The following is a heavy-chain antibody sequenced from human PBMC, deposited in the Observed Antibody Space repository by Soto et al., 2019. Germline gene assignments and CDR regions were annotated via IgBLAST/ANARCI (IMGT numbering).Heavy chain of an antibody. Sequence: TSETLSLTCAVYGGSFSGYYWRWFRQPPGKGLEWIGEINHSGSTNYNPSLKSRVTISVDTSKNQFSLKLSSVTAADTAVYYCARSRTQQWLSGTNWFDPWGQGTLVT. D-gene: IGHD6-19*01. V-gene: IGHV4-34*01. CDR2: INHSGST. CDR1: GGSFSGYY. CDR3: ARSRTQQWLSGTNWFDP. J-gene: IGHJ5*02.